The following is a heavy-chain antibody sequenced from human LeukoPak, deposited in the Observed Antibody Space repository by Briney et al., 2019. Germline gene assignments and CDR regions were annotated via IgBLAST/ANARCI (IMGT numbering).Heavy chain of an antibody. J-gene: IGHJ6*02. V-gene: IGHV1-24*01. D-gene: IGHD2/OR15-2a*01. CDR2: FDPEDGET. Sequence: ASVKVSCKVSGYTLTELSMHWVRQAPGKGLEWMGGFDPEDGETIYAQKFQGRVTMTEDTSTDTAYMELSSLRSEDTPVYYCATDSRNYYYYGMDVWGQGTTVTVSS. CDR1: GYTLTELS. CDR3: ATDSRNYYYYGMDV.